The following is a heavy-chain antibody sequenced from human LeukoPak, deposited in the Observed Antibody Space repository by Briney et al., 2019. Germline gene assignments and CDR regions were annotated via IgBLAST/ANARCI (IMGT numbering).Heavy chain of an antibody. V-gene: IGHV3-30*03. CDR1: GFIFKDYG. D-gene: IGHD4-23*01. Sequence: PGGSLRLSCAASGFIFKDYGMHWVRQAPGKGLEWVALISHDGSHEYYADSVRGRFTISRDKSKYTLYLQMNSLRVEDAAVYYCARDWYVGNSGGYPLLGYWGQGTLVTVSS. CDR2: ISHDGSHE. J-gene: IGHJ4*02. CDR3: ARDWYVGNSGGYPLLGY.